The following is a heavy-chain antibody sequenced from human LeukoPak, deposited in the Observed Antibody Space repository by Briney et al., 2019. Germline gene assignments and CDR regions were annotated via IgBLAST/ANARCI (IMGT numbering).Heavy chain of an antibody. V-gene: IGHV1-2*02. J-gene: IGHJ3*02. CDR3: ARGKATGTLSRAFDI. D-gene: IGHD1-1*01. CDR2: INPNSGGT. CDR1: GYTFTGYY. Sequence: ASVMVSCKASGYTFTGYYMHWVRQAPGQGLEWMGWINPNSGGTDYAQKFQGRVTMTRDTSMITAYMELSRLRSGATAADYCARGKATGTLSRAFDIWGQGTMVTVSS.